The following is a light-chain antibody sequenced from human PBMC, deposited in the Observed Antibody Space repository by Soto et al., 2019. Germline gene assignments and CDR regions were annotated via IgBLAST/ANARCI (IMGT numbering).Light chain of an antibody. CDR1: QSIDNK. CDR2: GAS. V-gene: IGKV3-15*01. Sequence: IVMTQSPATLSVSPGERATLSCRASQSIDNKLAWYQQRPGQAPRLLIYGASIRATGIPARFSRSGSWTEFTLTTGGLQSEDFGVYYCHQYKDWRTFGQGT. CDR3: HQYKDWRT. J-gene: IGKJ1*01.